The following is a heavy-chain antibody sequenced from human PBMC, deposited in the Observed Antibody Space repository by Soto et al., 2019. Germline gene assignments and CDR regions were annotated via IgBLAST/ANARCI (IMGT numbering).Heavy chain of an antibody. J-gene: IGHJ3*02. CDR1: GFTFSSSA. Sequence: GGSLRLSCAASGFTFSSSAMSWVRQAPGKGLEWVSGISGSGGSTYYADSVKGRFTISRDNSKNTLYLQMNSLRAEDTAVYYCAKDGEDYDFWSGPLGAFDIWGQGTMVTVSS. CDR2: ISGSGGST. CDR3: AKDGEDYDFWSGPLGAFDI. V-gene: IGHV3-23*01. D-gene: IGHD3-3*01.